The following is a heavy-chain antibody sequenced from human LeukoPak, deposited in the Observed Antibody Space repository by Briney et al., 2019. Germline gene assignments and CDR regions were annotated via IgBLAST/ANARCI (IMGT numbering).Heavy chain of an antibody. D-gene: IGHD6-13*01. J-gene: IGHJ4*02. Sequence: MASETLSLTCTVSGGSISSYYWSWIRQPPGKGLEWIGYTYYSGSTNYNPSLKSRVTISVDTSKNQFSLKLSSVTAADTAVYYCARVRGLSLTAGTTTISPTYFDYWGQGTLVTVSS. V-gene: IGHV4-59*08. CDR1: GGSISSYY. CDR3: ARVRGLSLTAGTTTISPTYFDY. CDR2: TYYSGST.